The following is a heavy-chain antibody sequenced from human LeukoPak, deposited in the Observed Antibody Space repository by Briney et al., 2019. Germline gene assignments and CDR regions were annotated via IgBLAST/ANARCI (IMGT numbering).Heavy chain of an antibody. V-gene: IGHV4-4*07. CDR3: ARDVVGAPDDY. D-gene: IGHD2-15*01. Sequence: SETLSLTCTVSGGSIDNYYWSWIRQPAGKGLEWIGRIYTHGSTNYNPSLKSRVTMSVDTSKNQLSLKLTSVTAADTAVYYCARDVVGAPDDYWGQGILVTVSS. CDR1: GGSIDNYY. J-gene: IGHJ4*02. CDR2: IYTHGST.